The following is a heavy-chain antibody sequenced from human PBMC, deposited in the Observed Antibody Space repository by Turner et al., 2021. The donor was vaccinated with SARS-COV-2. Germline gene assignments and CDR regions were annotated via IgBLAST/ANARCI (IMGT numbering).Heavy chain of an antibody. CDR2: ISYDGSNK. CDR3: ARPRGGSYYYGMDV. V-gene: IGHV3-30-3*01. CDR1: GFTFSSYA. Sequence: QVQLLESGGGVVQPGRSLRLSCAASGFTFSSYAMHWVRQAPGKGLEWVALISYDGSNKYYADSVKGRFTISRDNSKNTLYLQMNSLRAEDTAVYYCARPRGGSYYYGMDVWGQGTTVTVSS. D-gene: IGHD3-16*01. J-gene: IGHJ6*02.